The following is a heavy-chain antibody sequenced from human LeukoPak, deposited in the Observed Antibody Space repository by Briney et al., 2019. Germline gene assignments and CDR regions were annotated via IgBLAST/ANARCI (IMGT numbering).Heavy chain of an antibody. D-gene: IGHD6-19*01. Sequence: ASVKVSCKASGGTFSSYAISWVRQAPGQGLEWMGWIKPNSGDTNYAQKFQGRVTMTRDTSISTAYMELSSLGYDDTAVYYCARDGWYISYMDVWGKGTTVIVSS. CDR2: IKPNSGDT. CDR1: GGTFSSYA. V-gene: IGHV1-2*02. CDR3: ARDGWYISYMDV. J-gene: IGHJ6*03.